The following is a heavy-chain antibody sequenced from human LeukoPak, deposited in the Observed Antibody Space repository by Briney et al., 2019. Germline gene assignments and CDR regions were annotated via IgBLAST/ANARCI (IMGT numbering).Heavy chain of an antibody. Sequence: SETLSLTCTVSGGSISSYYWSWIRQPPGKGLEWIGYIYYSGSTNYNPSLKSRVTISVDTSKNQFSLKLSSVTAADTAVYYCAGHRTYDIPDPDFDYWGQGTLVTVSS. V-gene: IGHV4-59*08. CDR3: AGHRTYDIPDPDFDY. CDR2: IYYSGST. J-gene: IGHJ4*02. D-gene: IGHD3-9*01. CDR1: GGSISSYY.